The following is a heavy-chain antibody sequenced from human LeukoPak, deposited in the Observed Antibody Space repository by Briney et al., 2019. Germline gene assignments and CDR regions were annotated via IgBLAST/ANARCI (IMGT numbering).Heavy chain of an antibody. D-gene: IGHD3-10*01. Sequence: PGGSLRLSCAASGFTFSSYTMHWVRQAPGKGLEWVANIKEDESEKYYVDSVKGRFSISRDNAQNSLNLQMNSLRPEDTAMYYCARVRTTGSYYGMDVWGQGTTVTVSS. V-gene: IGHV3-7*01. CDR2: IKEDESEK. CDR3: ARVRTTGSYYGMDV. J-gene: IGHJ6*02. CDR1: GFTFSSYT.